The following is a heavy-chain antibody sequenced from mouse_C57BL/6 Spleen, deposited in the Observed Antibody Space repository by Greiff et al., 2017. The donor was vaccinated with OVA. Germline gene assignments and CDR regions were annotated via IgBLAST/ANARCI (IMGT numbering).Heavy chain of an antibody. CDR1: GFTFSSYA. CDR2: ISDGGSYT. V-gene: IGHV5-4*01. Sequence: EVQVVESGGGLVKPGGSLKLSCAASGFTFSSYAMSWVRQTPEKRLEWVATISDGGSYTYYPDNVKGRFTISRDNAKNNLYLQMSHLKSEDTAMYYCARAYSNLYYFDYWGQGTTLTVSS. J-gene: IGHJ2*01. D-gene: IGHD2-5*01. CDR3: ARAYSNLYYFDY.